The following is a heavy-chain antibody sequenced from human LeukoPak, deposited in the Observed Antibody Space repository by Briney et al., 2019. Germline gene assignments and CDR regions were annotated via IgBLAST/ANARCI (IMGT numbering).Heavy chain of an antibody. CDR1: GYSFTDKY. CDR3: ARRGAVASFDY. CDR2: MNPNSGNT. V-gene: IGHV1-8*02. J-gene: IGHJ4*02. D-gene: IGHD6-19*01. Sequence: ASVKVSCKTSGYSFTDKYMHWVRQATGQGLEWMGWMNPNSGNTGYAQKFQGRVTMTRNTSISTAYMELSSLRSEDTAVYYCARRGAVASFDYWGQGTLVTVSS.